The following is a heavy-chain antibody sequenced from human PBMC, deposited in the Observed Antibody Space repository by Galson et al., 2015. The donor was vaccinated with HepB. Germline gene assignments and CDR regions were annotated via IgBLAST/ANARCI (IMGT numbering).Heavy chain of an antibody. CDR2: MNPNSGNT. J-gene: IGHJ6*03. CDR3: ARGGRYSGYVSYYYYYMDV. CDR1: GYTFTSYD. D-gene: IGHD5-12*01. V-gene: IGHV1-8*01. Sequence: SVKVSCKASGYTFTSYDINWVRQATGQGLEWMGWMNPNSGNTGYAQKFQGRVTMTRNTPISTAYVELSSLRSEDTAVYYCARGGRYSGYVSYYYYYMDVWGKGTPVTVSS.